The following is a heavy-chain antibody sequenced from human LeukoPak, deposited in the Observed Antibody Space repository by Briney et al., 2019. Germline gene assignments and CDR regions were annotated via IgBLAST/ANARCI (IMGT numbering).Heavy chain of an antibody. CDR3: ARVRYSYGTYYFDY. D-gene: IGHD5-18*01. CDR2: IYYSGST. CDR1: GGSIGSYY. V-gene: IGHV4-59*01. J-gene: IGHJ4*02. Sequence: SETLSLTCTVSGGSIGSYYWSWIRQPPGKGLEWIGYIYYSGSTNYNPSLKSRVTISVDTSKNQFSLKLSSVTAADTAVYYCARVRYSYGTYYFDYWGQGTLVTVSS.